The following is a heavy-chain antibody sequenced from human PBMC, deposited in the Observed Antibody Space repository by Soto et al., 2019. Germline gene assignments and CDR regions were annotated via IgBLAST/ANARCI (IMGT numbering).Heavy chain of an antibody. Sequence: VQLLESGGGLVQPGGSLRLSCAASGFTFSTYAMTWVRQAPGKGLEWVSAIRSDGGGTYYADSVKGRFTISRDNSKNTLFLQLDSLRAEDTALDYCAKNYVRLADSWGQGTLVTVSS. CDR3: AKNYVRLADS. CDR1: GFTFSTYA. J-gene: IGHJ4*02. D-gene: IGHD3-10*02. CDR2: IRSDGGGT. V-gene: IGHV3-23*01.